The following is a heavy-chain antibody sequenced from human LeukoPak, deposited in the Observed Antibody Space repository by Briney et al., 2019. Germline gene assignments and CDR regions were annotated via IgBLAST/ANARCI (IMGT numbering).Heavy chain of an antibody. CDR2: ISSSSSYI. J-gene: IGHJ4*02. CDR1: GFTFSSYS. D-gene: IGHD4-17*01. CDR3: ASGSNGDYDY. Sequence: GGSLRLSCAASGFTFSSYSMNWVLQAPGKGLEWVSSISSSSSYIYYADSVKGRFTISRDNAKNSLYLQMNSLSAEDTAVYYCASGSNGDYDYWRQGTLVTVSS. V-gene: IGHV3-21*01.